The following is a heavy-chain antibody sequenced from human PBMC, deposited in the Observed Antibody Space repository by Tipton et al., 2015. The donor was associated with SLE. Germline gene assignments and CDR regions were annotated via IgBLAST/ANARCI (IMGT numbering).Heavy chain of an antibody. CDR1: GFTFSSYA. Sequence: SLRLSCAASGFTFSSYAMHWVRQAPGKGLEWVAVISYDGSNKYYADSVKGRFTISRDNSKNTLYLQMNSLRAEDTAMYYCARVVGVGAMDYWGQGTLVTVSS. CDR3: ARVVGVGAMDY. J-gene: IGHJ4*02. CDR2: ISYDGSNK. V-gene: IGHV3-30*04. D-gene: IGHD1-26*01.